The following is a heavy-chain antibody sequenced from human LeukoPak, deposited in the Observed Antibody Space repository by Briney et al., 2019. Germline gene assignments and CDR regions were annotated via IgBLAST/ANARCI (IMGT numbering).Heavy chain of an antibody. V-gene: IGHV3-48*03. J-gene: IGHJ4*02. CDR3: ARERYSSGWYYFDY. CDR2: ISSSGSTI. D-gene: IGHD6-19*01. Sequence: GGSLRLSCAASGFTFSSYEMNWVRQAPGKGLEWGSYISSSGSTIYYADSVKGRFTISRDNAKNSLYLQMNSLRAKDTAVYYCARERYSSGWYYFDYWGQGTLVTVSS. CDR1: GFTFSSYE.